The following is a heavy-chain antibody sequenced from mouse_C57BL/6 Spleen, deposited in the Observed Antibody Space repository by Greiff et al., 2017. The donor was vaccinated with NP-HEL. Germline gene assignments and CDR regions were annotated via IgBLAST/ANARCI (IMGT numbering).Heavy chain of an antibody. D-gene: IGHD1-1*01. J-gene: IGHJ4*01. CDR2: INPGSGGT. CDR3: ARLLRGDAMDY. Sequence: VQLQQSGAELVRPGTSVKVSCKASGYAFTNYLIEWVKQRPGQGLEWIGVINPGSGGTNYNEKFKGKATLTADKSSSTAYMQLSSLTSEDSAVYFCARLLRGDAMDYWGQGTSVTVSP. CDR1: GYAFTNYL. V-gene: IGHV1-54*01.